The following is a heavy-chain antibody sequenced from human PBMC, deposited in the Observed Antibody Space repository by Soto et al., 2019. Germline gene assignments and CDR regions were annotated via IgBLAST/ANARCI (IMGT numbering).Heavy chain of an antibody. CDR2: INAGNGNT. CDR1: GYTFTSDA. J-gene: IGHJ5*02. V-gene: IGHV1-3*01. CDR3: AGSSGWSVDWFDP. Sequence: QVQFVQSGAEVKKPGASVKVSCKASGYTFTSDAIHWVRQAPGQRLEWMGWINAGNGNTKYSQKFQGRVTITRDTSAGTAYMELSSLRSEDTAVYYCAGSSGWSVDWFDPWGQGTLVTVST. D-gene: IGHD6-19*01.